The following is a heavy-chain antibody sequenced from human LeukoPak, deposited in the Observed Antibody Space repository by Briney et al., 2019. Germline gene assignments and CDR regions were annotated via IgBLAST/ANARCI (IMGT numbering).Heavy chain of an antibody. J-gene: IGHJ6*02. CDR3: ARDEAYYGMDV. Sequence: GGSLRLSCAASGFTFSSYSMNWVRQAPGEGLEWVAVIWYDGSNRYYADSVKGRFTISRDNFKNTLYLQMNSLRAEDTAVYYCARDEAYYGMDVWGQGTTVTVSS. V-gene: IGHV3-33*08. CDR2: IWYDGSNR. CDR1: GFTFSSYS.